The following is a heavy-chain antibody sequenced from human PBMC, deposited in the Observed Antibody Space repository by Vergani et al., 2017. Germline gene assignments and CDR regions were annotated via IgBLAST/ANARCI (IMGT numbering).Heavy chain of an antibody. J-gene: IGHJ4*02. V-gene: IGHV1-2*02. CDR3: ARAPIVGAHPGPFPFDY. CDR1: GYTFTGYY. D-gene: IGHD1-26*01. CDR2: INPNSGGT. Sequence: VQLVESGAEVKKPGASVKVSCKASGYTFTGYYMHWVRQAPGQGLEWMGWINPNSGGTNYAQKFQGRVTMTRDTSISTAYMELSRLRSDDTAVYYCARAPIVGAHPGPFPFDYWGQGTLVTVSS.